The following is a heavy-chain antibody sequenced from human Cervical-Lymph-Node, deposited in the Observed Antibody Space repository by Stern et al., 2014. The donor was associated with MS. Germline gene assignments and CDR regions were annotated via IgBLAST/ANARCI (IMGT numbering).Heavy chain of an antibody. CDR2: IWYDGSNK. D-gene: IGHD3-10*01. CDR3: ARDRGGKGPVDY. J-gene: IGHJ4*02. Sequence: VKLLASGGGVVQPGRSLRLSCAASGFTFSSYGMHWVRQAPGKGLEWVAVIWYDGSNKYYADSVKGRFTISRDNSKNTLYLQMNSLRAEDTAVYYCARDRGGKGPVDYWGQGTLVTVSS. CDR1: GFTFSSYG. V-gene: IGHV3-33*01.